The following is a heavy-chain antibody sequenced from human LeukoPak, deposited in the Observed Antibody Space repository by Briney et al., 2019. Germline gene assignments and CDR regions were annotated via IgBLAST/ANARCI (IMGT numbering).Heavy chain of an antibody. Sequence: GRSLRLSCAASGCTFSSYGMHWVRQAPGKRLEWVAVISYDGSNKYYADSVKGRFTISRDNSKNTLYLQMNSLRAEDTAVYYCANLATTYGSGRTFDYWGQGTLVTVSS. D-gene: IGHD3-10*01. CDR1: GCTFSSYG. V-gene: IGHV3-30*18. CDR2: ISYDGSNK. J-gene: IGHJ4*02. CDR3: ANLATTYGSGRTFDY.